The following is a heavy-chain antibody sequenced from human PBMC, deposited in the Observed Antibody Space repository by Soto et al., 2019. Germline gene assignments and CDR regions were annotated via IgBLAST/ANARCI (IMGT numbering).Heavy chain of an antibody. CDR2: ISGSGGST. CDR1: GFTFSSYA. Sequence: EVQLLESGGGLVQPGGSLRLSCAASGFTFSSYAMSWVRQAPGKGLEWVSAISGSGGSTYYADSVKGRFTISRDNSKNTLYLQMNSLRAEDTAVYYCAKAHAVSYGYPYYYYYMDVWGKGTTVTVSS. CDR3: AKAHAVSYGYPYYYYYMDV. D-gene: IGHD5-18*01. J-gene: IGHJ6*03. V-gene: IGHV3-23*01.